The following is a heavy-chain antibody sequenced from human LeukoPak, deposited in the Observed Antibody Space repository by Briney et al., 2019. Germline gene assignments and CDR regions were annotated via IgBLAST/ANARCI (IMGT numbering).Heavy chain of an antibody. D-gene: IGHD5-12*01. Sequence: GGSLRLSCAASGFTFSSYWMGWVRQAPGKGLEWVANIKQDGSEKYYVDSVKGRFTISRDNAKNSLYLQMNSLRAEDTAVYYCARDTPWGGYNYFDYWGQGTLVTVSS. CDR2: IKQDGSEK. CDR3: ARDTPWGGYNYFDY. J-gene: IGHJ4*02. V-gene: IGHV3-7*01. CDR1: GFTFSSYW.